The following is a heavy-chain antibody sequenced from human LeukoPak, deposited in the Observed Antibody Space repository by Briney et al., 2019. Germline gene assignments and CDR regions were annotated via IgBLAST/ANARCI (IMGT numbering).Heavy chain of an antibody. CDR2: ISSRGTT. D-gene: IGHD3-22*01. CDR1: GFNFIDYN. V-gene: IGHV3-69-1*01. CDR3: AKDRYYDSSGYYS. J-gene: IGHJ4*02. Sequence: PGGSLRLSCAGSGFNFIDYNMNWVRQAPGKGLEWISYISSRGTTYYADSVKGRFTISRDNSKNTLYLQMNSLRAEDTAVYYCAKDRYYDSSGYYSWGQGTLVTVSS.